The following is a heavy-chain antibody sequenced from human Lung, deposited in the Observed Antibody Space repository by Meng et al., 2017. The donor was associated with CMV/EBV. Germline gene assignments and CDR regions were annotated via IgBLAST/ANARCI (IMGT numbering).Heavy chain of an antibody. CDR1: GYSFTSYH. Sequence: ASVKVSCKASGYSFTSYHMHWVRQAPGQGLEWMGMINPGGSTIYAQKFQGRVTMPRDTSTSTVYMELKSLRSEDTAVYYCVVNLGDFSNYASSFDYWGHGTLVTVSS. D-gene: IGHD4-11*01. CDR3: VVNLGDFSNYASSFDY. V-gene: IGHV1-46*01. CDR2: INPGGST. J-gene: IGHJ4*01.